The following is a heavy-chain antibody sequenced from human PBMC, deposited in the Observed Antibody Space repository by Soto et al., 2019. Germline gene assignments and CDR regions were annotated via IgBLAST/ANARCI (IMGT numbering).Heavy chain of an antibody. D-gene: IGHD2-21*01. CDR3: ARDISRRQTYYGMDV. CDR2: RT. Sequence: RTTYAETFHGRITITTDTSTSTLFMELSSLRSDDTAVYFCARDISRRQTYYGMDVWGQGTTVTVSS. V-gene: IGHV1-46*01. J-gene: IGHJ6*02.